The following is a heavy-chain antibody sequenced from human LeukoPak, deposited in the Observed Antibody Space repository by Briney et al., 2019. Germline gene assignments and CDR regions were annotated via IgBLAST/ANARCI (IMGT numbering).Heavy chain of an antibody. J-gene: IGHJ4*02. V-gene: IGHV3-23*01. CDR3: AKVVGVYSFDY. D-gene: IGHD1-26*01. CDR1: GFTFSSYA. Sequence: GGSLRLSCAASGFTFSSYAMSWVRQAPGKGLEWVSAISGSGGSTYYADSVKGRFTISRDNSKNTLYLQMNSLRAEDSALYYCAKVVGVYSFDYWGQGTLVTVSS. CDR2: ISGSGGST.